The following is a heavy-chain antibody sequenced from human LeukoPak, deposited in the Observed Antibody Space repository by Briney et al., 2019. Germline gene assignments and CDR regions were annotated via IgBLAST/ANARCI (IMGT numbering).Heavy chain of an antibody. Sequence: GGSLRLSCAVSGFTFSSYNMNWVRQAPGKGLEWVSSISSGSDLIYYADSVKGRFTISRDNAGNSLYLQMNSLRDDDTAVYYCAREYSSSSPLDYWGQGTLVTVSS. J-gene: IGHJ4*02. CDR3: AREYSSSSPLDY. CDR1: GFTFSSYN. D-gene: IGHD6-6*01. V-gene: IGHV3-21*01. CDR2: ISSGSDLI.